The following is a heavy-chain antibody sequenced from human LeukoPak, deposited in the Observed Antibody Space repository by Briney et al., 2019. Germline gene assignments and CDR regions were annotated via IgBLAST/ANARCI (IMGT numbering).Heavy chain of an antibody. J-gene: IGHJ4*02. Sequence: GGPLRLSCAASGFTFSSYGMHWVREAPGKGLEWVAVIWYVGSNKNYADSVKGRFTISRDNSKNTLYLQMNSLRAEDTAVYYCARVADYSNSAHADYWGQGTLVTVSS. D-gene: IGHD4-11*01. CDR1: GFTFSSYG. V-gene: IGHV3-33*01. CDR2: IWYVGSNK. CDR3: ARVADYSNSAHADY.